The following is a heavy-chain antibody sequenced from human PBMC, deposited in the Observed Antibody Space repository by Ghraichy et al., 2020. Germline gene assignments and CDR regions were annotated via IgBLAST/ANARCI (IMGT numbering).Heavy chain of an antibody. CDR3: ARIWGAAGGREHFYYGMDV. V-gene: IGHV1-2*04. CDR2: INPNSGGT. CDR1: GYIFTGYY. J-gene: IGHJ6*02. Sequence: ASVKVSCKASGYIFTGYYIHWVRQAPGQGLEWMGWINPNSGGTNYTQKFQGWVTMTRDTSITTAYMELSRLTSDDTAVYYCARIWGAAGGREHFYYGMDVWGQGTTVTVSS. D-gene: IGHD6-13*01.